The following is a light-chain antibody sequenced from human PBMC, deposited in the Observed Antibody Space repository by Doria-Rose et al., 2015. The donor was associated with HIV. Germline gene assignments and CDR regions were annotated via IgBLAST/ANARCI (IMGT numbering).Light chain of an antibody. CDR2: DGS. V-gene: IGKV3-20*01. Sequence: TQSPGTLSLSPGERATLSCRASQSFSSTYLAWYQQNPGQAPSLLIYDGSTRATGIPDRFNASGSGTDFTLTINRLEPEDFALYYCHQYGTSWTFGQGTKVKI. J-gene: IGKJ1*01. CDR3: HQYGTSWT. CDR1: QSFSSTY.